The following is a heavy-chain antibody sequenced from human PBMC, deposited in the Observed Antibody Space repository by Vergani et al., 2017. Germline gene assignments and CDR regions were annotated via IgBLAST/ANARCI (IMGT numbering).Heavy chain of an antibody. J-gene: IGHJ6*03. V-gene: IGHV4-59*01. Sequence: QVQLQESGPGLVKPSETLSLTCTVSGGSISSYYWSWIRQPPGKGLEWIGYIYYSGSTNYNPSLKSRDTISVDTSKNQFSLKLSSVTAADTAVYYCARGGDLRYYYYYMDVWGKGTTVTVSS. CDR3: ARGGDLRYYYYYMDV. CDR2: IYYSGST. CDR1: GGSISSYY. D-gene: IGHD3-16*01.